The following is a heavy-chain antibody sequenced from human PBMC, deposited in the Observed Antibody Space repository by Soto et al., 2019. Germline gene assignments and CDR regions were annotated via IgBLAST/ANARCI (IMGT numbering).Heavy chain of an antibody. CDR1: GYSFTSYW. J-gene: IGHJ3*02. CDR2: IYPGDSDT. Sequence: PGESLKISCKGSGYSFTSYWIGWVRQMPGKGLEWMGIIYPGDSDTRYSPSFQGQVTISADKSISTAYLQWSSLKASDTAMYYCARVYCSGGSCYGAFDIWGQGTMVTVSS. V-gene: IGHV5-51*01. D-gene: IGHD2-15*01. CDR3: ARVYCSGGSCYGAFDI.